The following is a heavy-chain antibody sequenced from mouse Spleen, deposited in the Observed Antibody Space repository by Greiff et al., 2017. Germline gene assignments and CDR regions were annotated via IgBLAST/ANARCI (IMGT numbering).Heavy chain of an antibody. CDR1: GFTFSSYT. V-gene: IGHV5-9*04. CDR2: ISSGGGNT. Sequence: EVKLVESGGGLVKPGGSLKLSCAASGFTFSSYTMSWVRQTPAKRLEWVATISSGGGNTYYPDSVKGRFTISRDNARNTLYLQMSSLRSEDTAMYYCARHVIYFDYWGQGTTLTVSS. J-gene: IGHJ2*01. CDR3: ARHVIYFDY.